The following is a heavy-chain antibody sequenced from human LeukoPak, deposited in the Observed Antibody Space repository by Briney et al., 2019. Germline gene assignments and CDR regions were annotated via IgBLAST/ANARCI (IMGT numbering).Heavy chain of an antibody. Sequence: SETLSLTCTVSGGSISNYLWSWSRQSPGQVPDSIGYISSSGTNYNPSLVSRVTISGDTSKNQFALKLSSVTAADTAVYYCARDKSLRGNWFGNDYWGQGTLVTVSS. D-gene: IGHD3-10*01. CDR2: ISSSGT. J-gene: IGHJ4*02. V-gene: IGHV4-59*01. CDR1: GGSISNYL. CDR3: ARDKSLRGNWFGNDY.